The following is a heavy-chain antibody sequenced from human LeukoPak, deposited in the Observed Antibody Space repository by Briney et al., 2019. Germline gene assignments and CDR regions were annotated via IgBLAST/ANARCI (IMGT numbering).Heavy chain of an antibody. CDR2: ISAYNGNT. CDR3: ARAKIAYDSSGLFY. D-gene: IGHD3-22*01. J-gene: IGHJ4*02. V-gene: IGHV1-18*01. CDR1: GYTFSSYG. Sequence: ASVKVSCKASGYTFSSYGISWVRQAPGQGLEWMGWISAYNGNTNCAQKLQGRVTMTTDTSTSTAYMELRSLRSDDTAVYYCARAKIAYDSSGLFYWGQGTLVTVSS.